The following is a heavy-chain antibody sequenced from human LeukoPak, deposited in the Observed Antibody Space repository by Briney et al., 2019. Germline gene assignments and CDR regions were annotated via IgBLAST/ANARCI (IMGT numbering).Heavy chain of an antibody. D-gene: IGHD6-19*01. CDR1: GFTVSSNY. CDR3: ARDLGIAVAAY. CDR2: IYSGGST. J-gene: IGHJ4*02. V-gene: IGHV3-66*01. Sequence: GGSLRLSSAASGFTVSSNYMSWVRQAPGEGLEWVSVIYSGGSTYYADSVKGRFTISRDSSKNTLYLQMNSLRAEDTAVYYCARDLGIAVAAYWGQGTLVTVSS.